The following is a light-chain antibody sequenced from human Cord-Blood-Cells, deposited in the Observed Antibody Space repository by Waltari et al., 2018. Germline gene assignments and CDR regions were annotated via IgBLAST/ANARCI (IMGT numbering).Light chain of an antibody. CDR2: DVS. Sequence: QSALTQPAAVSGSPGQSIPISWTGTSSDVGGYHYVYWYQQHPGKAPTLMIYDVSNRPSGVSNRFSGSKSGNTASLTISGLQAEDEADYYCSSYTSSSIFYVFGTGTKVTVL. J-gene: IGLJ1*01. CDR1: SSDVGGYHY. V-gene: IGLV2-14*01. CDR3: SSYTSSSIFYV.